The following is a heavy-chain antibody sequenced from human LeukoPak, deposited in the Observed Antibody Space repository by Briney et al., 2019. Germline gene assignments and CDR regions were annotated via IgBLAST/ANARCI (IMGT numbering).Heavy chain of an antibody. J-gene: IGHJ4*02. V-gene: IGHV3-30*03. CDR3: ATWLVSGSYYSTYFDY. D-gene: IGHD3-10*01. CDR2: ISYDGSNK. Sequence: GGSLRLSCAASGFTFSSYGMHRVRQAPGKGLEWVAVISYDGSNKYYADSVKGRFTISRDNSKNTLYLQMNSLRAEDTAVYYCATWLVSGSYYSTYFDYWGQGTLVTVSS. CDR1: GFTFSSYG.